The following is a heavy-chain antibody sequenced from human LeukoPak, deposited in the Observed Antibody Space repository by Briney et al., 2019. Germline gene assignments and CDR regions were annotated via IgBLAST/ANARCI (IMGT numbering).Heavy chain of an antibody. D-gene: IGHD3-10*01. CDR1: GGTYNNYA. V-gene: IGHV1-69*13. CDR2: ILPAFGTS. CDR3: ARDHRGFYYGSGNYYYLDV. J-gene: IGHJ6*03. Sequence: ASVKVSCKSSGGTYNNYAITWVRQAPGQGLEWVGGILPAFGTSNYAQRFQGRVTITADESTGTTYMELSSLKSEDTAVYYCARDHRGFYYGSGNYYYLDVWGKGTTVTVSS.